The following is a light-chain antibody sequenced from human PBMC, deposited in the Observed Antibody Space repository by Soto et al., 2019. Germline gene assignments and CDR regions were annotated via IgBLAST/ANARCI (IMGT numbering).Light chain of an antibody. Sequence: QSALTQPASVSGSPGQSITLSCTGTSSDIGAYDYVSWYQRHPGNAPKLIIYDVNNRPSGVSNRFSGYKSGNTASLTISGLQAENEADYYCTKYASGSAHVVFGGGTQLPV. CDR2: DVN. J-gene: IGLJ2*01. V-gene: IGLV2-14*01. CDR3: TKYASGSAHVV. CDR1: SSDIGAYDY.